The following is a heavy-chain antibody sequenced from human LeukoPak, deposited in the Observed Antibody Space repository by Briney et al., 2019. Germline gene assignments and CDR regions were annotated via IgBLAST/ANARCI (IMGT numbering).Heavy chain of an antibody. J-gene: IGHJ4*02. CDR1: GFTFSSYG. CDR2: IWYDGSNK. D-gene: IGHD6-19*01. CDR3: AKDTRAVAGGGFDY. Sequence: GRSLRLSCAASGFTFSSYGMHWVRQAPGKGLEWVAVIWYDGSNKYYADSVKGRFTISRDNAKNSLYLQMNSLRAEDTALYYCAKDTRAVAGGGFDYWGQGTLVTVSS. V-gene: IGHV3-33*03.